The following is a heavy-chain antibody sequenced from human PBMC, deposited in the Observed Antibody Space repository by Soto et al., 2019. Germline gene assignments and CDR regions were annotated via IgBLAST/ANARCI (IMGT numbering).Heavy chain of an antibody. Sequence: ASVKVSCKASGYSFTDYHIHWVRQAPGQGLEWLGRINPKSGGTSTAQKFQGWVTMTRDRSISTVYMELTRLRSDDTAVYFCARGHSTDCSNGVCSFFYNHEMDVWGQGTTVTSP. CDR3: ARGHSTDCSNGVCSFFYNHEMDV. J-gene: IGHJ6*02. V-gene: IGHV1-2*04. CDR2: INPKSGGT. D-gene: IGHD2-8*01. CDR1: GYSFTDYH.